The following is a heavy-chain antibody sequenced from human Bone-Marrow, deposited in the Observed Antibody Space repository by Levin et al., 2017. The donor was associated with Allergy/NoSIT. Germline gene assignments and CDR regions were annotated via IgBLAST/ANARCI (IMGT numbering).Heavy chain of an antibody. Sequence: GGSLRLSCAASGFTVSNNYMRWVRQAPGKGLEWVSLIYSGGSTYYADSVKGRFTISRDNSKNTLYLQMNTLRAEDTAVYYCARDRTCSGGSCYGSWGQGTLVTVSS. D-gene: IGHD2-15*01. J-gene: IGHJ5*02. CDR3: ARDRTCSGGSCYGS. CDR1: GFTVSNNY. V-gene: IGHV3-66*01. CDR2: IYSGGST.